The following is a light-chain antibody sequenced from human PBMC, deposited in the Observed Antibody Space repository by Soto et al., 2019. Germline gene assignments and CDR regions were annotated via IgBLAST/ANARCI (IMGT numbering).Light chain of an antibody. CDR3: QQYGLT. V-gene: IGKV1-33*01. Sequence: DIQMTQSPSSLSASVGDRVTITCQASQDISNYLNWYQQKPGKAPKLLIYDASNLETGVPSRFSGSGSGTDFTFTICSLQPEDIATYYCQQYGLTFGGGTKVEIK. CDR1: QDISNY. CDR2: DAS. J-gene: IGKJ4*01.